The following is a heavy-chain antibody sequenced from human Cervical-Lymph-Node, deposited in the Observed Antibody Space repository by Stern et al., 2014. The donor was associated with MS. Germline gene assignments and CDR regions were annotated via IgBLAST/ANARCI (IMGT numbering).Heavy chain of an antibody. D-gene: IGHD1-26*01. J-gene: IGHJ6*02. CDR1: GGTFSSYA. CDR3: ATSAGELTPEAV. Sequence: VQLVQSGAEVKKPGSSMRVSCKASGGTFSSYAISWVRQAPGQGLEWMGGIIPMFGTAKYAQNFQGRVTITADASTSTASMEVSSLRSDDTAVYYCATSAGELTPEAVWGQGTTVTAFS. V-gene: IGHV1-69*01. CDR2: IIPMFGTA.